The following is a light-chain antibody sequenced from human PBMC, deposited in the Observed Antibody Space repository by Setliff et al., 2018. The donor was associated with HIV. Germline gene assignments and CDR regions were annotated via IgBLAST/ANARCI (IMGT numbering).Light chain of an antibody. J-gene: IGKJ1*01. Sequence: DIQMTQSPSTLSASVGDRVTITCRASQSIDNWLALYPQKPGKAPKLLIYKVSRFQTGVPSRFSGSGSGTEFTLTISSLQPYDFATFYCQQYHTYGWTFGQGTKVDIK. CDR2: KVS. CDR1: QSIDNW. V-gene: IGKV1-5*03. CDR3: QQYHTYGWT.